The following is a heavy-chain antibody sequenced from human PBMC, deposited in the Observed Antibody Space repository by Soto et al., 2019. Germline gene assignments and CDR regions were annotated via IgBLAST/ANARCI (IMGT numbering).Heavy chain of an antibody. D-gene: IGHD2-2*01. CDR2: TYYRSKWYN. J-gene: IGHJ6*03. V-gene: IGHV6-1*01. CDR3: ARDLDVVVPAATYYYYYMDV. Sequence: SQTLSLTCAISGDSVCSNSAAWNWIRQSPSRDLEWLGRTYYRSKWYNDYAVSVKSRITINPDTSKNQFSLQLNSVTPEDTAVYYCARDLDVVVPAATYYYYYMDVRGKGTTVTVSS. CDR1: GDSVCSNSAA.